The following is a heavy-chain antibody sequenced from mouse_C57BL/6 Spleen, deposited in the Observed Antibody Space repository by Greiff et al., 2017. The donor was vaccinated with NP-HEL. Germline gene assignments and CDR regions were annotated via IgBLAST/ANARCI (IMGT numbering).Heavy chain of an antibody. V-gene: IGHV1-82*01. CDR1: GYAFSSSW. CDR3: ARSDNWEGHYAMDY. Sequence: QVTLKESGPELVKPGASVKISCKASGYAFSSSWMNWVKQRPGKGLEWIGRIYPGDGDTNYNGKFKGKATLTADKSSSTAYMQLSSLTSEDSAVYFCARSDNWEGHYAMDYWGQGTSVTVSS. D-gene: IGHD4-1*01. CDR2: IYPGDGDT. J-gene: IGHJ4*01.